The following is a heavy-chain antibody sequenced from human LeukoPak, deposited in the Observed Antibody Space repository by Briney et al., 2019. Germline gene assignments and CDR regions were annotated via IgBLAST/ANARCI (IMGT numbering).Heavy chain of an antibody. D-gene: IGHD1-26*01. J-gene: IGHJ4*02. V-gene: IGHV4-59*01. CDR2: IHYSGNT. Sequence: PSETLSLTCTVSGGSISSYYWSWIRQPPGKGLEWIGYIHYSGNTNYNPSLKSRVTISLVTPKNQFSLKLSSVTAADTAVYYCARGPPHGSYRFDYWGQGTLVTVSS. CDR1: GGSISSYY. CDR3: ARGPPHGSYRFDY.